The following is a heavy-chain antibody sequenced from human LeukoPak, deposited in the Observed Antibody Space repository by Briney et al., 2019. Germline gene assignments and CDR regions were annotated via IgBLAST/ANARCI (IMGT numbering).Heavy chain of an antibody. CDR1: GFTFSSYG. CDR3: AREKSRQQLVGDAFDI. J-gene: IGHJ3*02. Sequence: PGGSLRLSCAAFGFTFSSYGMHWVRQAPGKGLEWVAVIWYDGSNKYYADSVKGRFTISRDNSKNTLYLQMNSLRAEDTAVYYCAREKSRQQLVGDAFDIWGQGTMVTVSS. D-gene: IGHD6-13*01. V-gene: IGHV3-33*01. CDR2: IWYDGSNK.